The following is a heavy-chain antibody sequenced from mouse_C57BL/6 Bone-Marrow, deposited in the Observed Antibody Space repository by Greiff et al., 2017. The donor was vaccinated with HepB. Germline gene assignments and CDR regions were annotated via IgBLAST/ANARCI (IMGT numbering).Heavy chain of an antibody. CDR1: GYTFTDYY. Sequence: VQLQQSGPELVKPGASVKISCKASGYTFTDYYMNWVKQSHGKGLEWIGDINPNNGGTSYNQKFKGKATLTVDKSSSTAYMELRSLTSEDSAVYYCARSSTGYFDVWGTGTTVTVSS. CDR2: INPNNGGT. V-gene: IGHV1-26*01. CDR3: ARSSTGYFDV. D-gene: IGHD2-10*02. J-gene: IGHJ1*03.